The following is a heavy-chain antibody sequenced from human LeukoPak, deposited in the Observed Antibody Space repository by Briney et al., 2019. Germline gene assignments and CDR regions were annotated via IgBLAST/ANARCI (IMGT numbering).Heavy chain of an antibody. J-gene: IGHJ6*03. CDR3: ARGGADYDFWSGHYYYYYMDV. V-gene: IGHV1-18*01. Sequence: PGASVKVSCKASGYTFTSYGISWVRQAPGQGLEWMGWSSAYNGNTNYAQKLQGRVTMTTDTSTSTAYMELRSLRSDDTAVYYCARGGADYDFWSGHYYYYYMDVWGKGTTVTVSS. CDR2: SSAYNGNT. CDR1: GYTFTSYG. D-gene: IGHD3-3*01.